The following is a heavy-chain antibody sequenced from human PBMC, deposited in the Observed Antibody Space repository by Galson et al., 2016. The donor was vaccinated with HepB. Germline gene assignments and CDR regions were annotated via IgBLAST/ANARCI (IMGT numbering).Heavy chain of an antibody. Sequence: SLRLSCAASGFTFDDYAMHWVRQAPGKGLEWVSGISWNSGRIGYADSVKGRFTITRDNAKKSLYLQMNSLRAEDTALYYCAKDIVGGAYRWTVGFDIWGQGTMVTVSS. CDR1: GFTFDDYA. CDR2: ISWNSGRI. CDR3: AKDIVGGAYRWTVGFDI. V-gene: IGHV3-9*01. D-gene: IGHD3-16*01. J-gene: IGHJ3*02.